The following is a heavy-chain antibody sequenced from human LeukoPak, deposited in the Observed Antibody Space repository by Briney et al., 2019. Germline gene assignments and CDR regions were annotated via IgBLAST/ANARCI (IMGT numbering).Heavy chain of an antibody. CDR1: GFTFSDYS. Sequence: GGSLRLSCAASGFTFSDYSMYSVRQAPGKGLEWVSSISSRGTYRYYADSVKGRFTISRDNAKNSLCPQMNSLRAEDTAVYYCARDMTTATTCYLQHWGQGTLVTVSS. V-gene: IGHV3-21*06. CDR3: ARDMTTATTCYLQH. CDR2: ISSRGTYR. D-gene: IGHD4-17*01. J-gene: IGHJ1*01.